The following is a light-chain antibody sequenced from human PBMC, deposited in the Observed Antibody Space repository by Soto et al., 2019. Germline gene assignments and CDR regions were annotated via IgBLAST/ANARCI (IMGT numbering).Light chain of an antibody. CDR2: DVS. CDR1: SSDVGAYNY. V-gene: IGLV2-14*01. Sequence: QSVLTQPASVSGSPGQSITISCSGTSSDVGAYNYVSWYQQHPGKAPRVMISDVSNRTSGVSNRFSGSKSGNTATLTISGLQAEDEADYYCSSYTSDNTYVFATGTKLTVL. CDR3: SSYTSDNTYV. J-gene: IGLJ1*01.